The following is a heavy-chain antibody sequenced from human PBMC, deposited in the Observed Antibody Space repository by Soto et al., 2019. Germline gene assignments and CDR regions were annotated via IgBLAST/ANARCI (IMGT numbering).Heavy chain of an antibody. CDR3: ARGDKGGFDL. CDR1: GDSVSSNSAA. CDR2: TYYRSKWYN. V-gene: IGHV6-1*01. D-gene: IGHD2-21*02. Sequence: SQTLSLTCAISGDSVSSNSAAWNWIRQSPSRGLEWLGRTYYRSKWYNDYAVSVKSRITINPDTSKNTLYLQMNSLRAEDTAVYYCARGDKGGFDLWGQGTTVTVSS. J-gene: IGHJ3*01.